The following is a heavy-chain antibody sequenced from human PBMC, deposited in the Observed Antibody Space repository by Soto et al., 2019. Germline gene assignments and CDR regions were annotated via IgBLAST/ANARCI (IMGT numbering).Heavy chain of an antibody. J-gene: IGHJ6*02. V-gene: IGHV3-21*01. CDR2: ISSSSSYI. CDR3: ARDNFGGSGWYGSLVDYYGMDV. CDR1: GFTFSSYA. Sequence: GGSLRLSCAASGFTFSSYAMSWVRQAPGKGLEWVSAISSSSSYIYYADSVKGRFTISRDNAKNSLYLQMNSLRAEDTAVYYCARDNFGGSGWYGSLVDYYGMDVWGQGTTVTVSS. D-gene: IGHD6-19*01.